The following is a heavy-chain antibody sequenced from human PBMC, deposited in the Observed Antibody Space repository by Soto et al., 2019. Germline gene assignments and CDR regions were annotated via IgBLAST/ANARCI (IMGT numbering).Heavy chain of an antibody. J-gene: IGHJ4*02. Sequence: ASVKVSCKGSGYTFSDYGITWVRRVPGQGLEWMGWRSAYNGNTNTAEKFQGRVTMTIDTATSTAYMDLRSLRSDDTAVYYCARDVRDGYRKGGGDYFDNWGQGTLVTVSS. V-gene: IGHV1-18*04. D-gene: IGHD3-16*01. CDR2: RSAYNGNT. CDR1: GYTFSDYG. CDR3: ARDVRDGYRKGGGDYFDN.